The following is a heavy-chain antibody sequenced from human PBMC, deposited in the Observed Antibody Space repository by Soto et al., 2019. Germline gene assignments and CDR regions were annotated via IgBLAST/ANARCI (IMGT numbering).Heavy chain of an antibody. CDR3: ATEKWGMVRGASAFDI. V-gene: IGHV4-30-4*01. D-gene: IGHD3-10*01. J-gene: IGHJ3*02. CDR2: IYYSGST. CDR1: GGSIISGDYY. Sequence: PSETLSLTCTVSGGSIISGDYYFIWIRQPPWKGLEWIGYIYYSGSTYYNPSLKSRVTISVDTSKNQFSLKLSSVTAADTAVYYCATEKWGMVRGASAFDIWGQGTMVTVSS.